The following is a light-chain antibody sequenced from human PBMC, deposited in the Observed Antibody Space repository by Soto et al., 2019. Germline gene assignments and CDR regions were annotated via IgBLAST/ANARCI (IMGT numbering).Light chain of an antibody. J-gene: IGKJ2*01. V-gene: IGKV1-39*01. CDR1: QSIANY. CDR2: AAS. CDR3: QQSYNAPLT. Sequence: DIQMTQTPSSLSASVGDRVTITCRASQSIANYLNWYQQKPGKAPKLLIYAASNLRSGVPSRFSGSASGTDFTLTVSSLHPEYFATYYCQQSYNAPLTFGQGTKLEIK.